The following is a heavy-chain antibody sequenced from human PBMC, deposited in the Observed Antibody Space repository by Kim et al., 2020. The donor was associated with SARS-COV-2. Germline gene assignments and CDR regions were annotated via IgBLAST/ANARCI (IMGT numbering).Heavy chain of an antibody. CDR2: IYPGDSDT. V-gene: IGHV5-51*01. J-gene: IGHJ3*02. CDR3: ARHAYFDWFLGAFDI. Sequence: GESLKISCKGSGYSFTSYWIGWVRQMPGKGLEWMGIIYPGDSDTRYSPSFQGQVTISADKSISTAYLQWSSLKASDTAMYYCARHAYFDWFLGAFDIWGQGTMVTVSS. D-gene: IGHD3-9*01. CDR1: GYSFTSYW.